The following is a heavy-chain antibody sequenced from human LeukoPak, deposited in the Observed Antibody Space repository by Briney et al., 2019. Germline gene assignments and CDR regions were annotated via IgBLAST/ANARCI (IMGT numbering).Heavy chain of an antibody. J-gene: IGHJ4*02. Sequence: SETLSLTCTVSAGSISRYYWSWIRQPPGKGQEWIGYIYITASADYTPSLNVRAPLSIEVATTQFFLKLDLVTAAATDVDYSARLDDYTLHDWGERTLGTVSS. D-gene: IGHD5-24*01. V-gene: IGHV4-59*08. CDR3: ARLDDYTLHD. CDR1: AGSISRYY. CDR2: IYITASA.